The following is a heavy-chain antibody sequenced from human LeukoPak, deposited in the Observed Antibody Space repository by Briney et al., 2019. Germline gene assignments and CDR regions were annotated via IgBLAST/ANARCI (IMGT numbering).Heavy chain of an antibody. J-gene: IGHJ3*02. CDR2: ISYGGSNK. V-gene: IGHV3-30*18. Sequence: PGGSLRLSCAASGFTFSSYGMHWVRQAPGKGLEWVAVISYGGSNKYYADSVKGRFTISRDNSKNTLYLQMNSLRAEDTAVYYCAKDHRSGGSSEGPDAFDIWGQGTMVTVSS. CDR1: GFTFSSYG. D-gene: IGHD2-15*01. CDR3: AKDHRSGGSSEGPDAFDI.